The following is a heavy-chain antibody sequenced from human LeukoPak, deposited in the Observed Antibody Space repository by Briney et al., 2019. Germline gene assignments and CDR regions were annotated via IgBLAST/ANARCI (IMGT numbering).Heavy chain of an antibody. CDR1: DDSFSSHY. D-gene: IGHD4-17*01. CDR2: ISYIGTT. J-gene: IGHJ3*02. V-gene: IGHV4-59*11. Sequence: SETLSLTCAVSDDSFSSHYWTWIRQPPGKGLEWIGYISYIGTTNYNPSLKSRVTISIDTSKNQFSLKLSSVTAADTAVYYCARDLVTVTKGFDIWGRGTMVSVSS. CDR3: ARDLVTVTKGFDI.